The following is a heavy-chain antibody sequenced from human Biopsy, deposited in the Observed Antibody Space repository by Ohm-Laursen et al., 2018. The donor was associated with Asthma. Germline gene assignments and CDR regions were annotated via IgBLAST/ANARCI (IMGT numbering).Heavy chain of an antibody. CDR3: ARFIDGTFFVDY. J-gene: IGHJ4*02. D-gene: IGHD1-7*01. Sequence: DSLRLSCKVSGYTFSDSWLGWVRQMPGKGLEWMGIIFAANSETKYSPSFQGQVTISADMPISTAFLQWSSLKASDTAIYYCARFIDGTFFVDYWGQGTLVTVSS. V-gene: IGHV5-51*04. CDR1: GYTFSDSW. CDR2: IFAANSET.